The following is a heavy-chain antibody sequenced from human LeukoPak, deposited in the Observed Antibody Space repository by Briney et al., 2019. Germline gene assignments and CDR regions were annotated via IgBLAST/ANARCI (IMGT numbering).Heavy chain of an antibody. CDR2: IKQDGSEK. J-gene: IGHJ4*02. D-gene: IGHD6-19*01. V-gene: IGHV3-7*03. Sequence: GGSLRLSCAASGFTFSSYWMSWVRQAPGKGLEWVANIKQDGSEKYYVDSVKGRFTISRDNAKNSLHLQMNSLRAEDTALYYCARDEAYSSGWYVVYWGQGTLVTVSS. CDR1: GFTFSSYW. CDR3: ARDEAYSSGWYVVY.